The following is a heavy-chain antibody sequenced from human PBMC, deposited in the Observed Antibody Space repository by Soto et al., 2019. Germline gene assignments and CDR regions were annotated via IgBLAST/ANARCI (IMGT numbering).Heavy chain of an antibody. CDR3: EWFGDHNNLFDP. D-gene: IGHD3-10*01. CDR1: GGTFSSYT. V-gene: IGHV1-69*02. Sequence: QVQLVQSGAEVKKPGSSVKVSCKASGGTFSSYTISWVRQAPGQGLEWMGRIIPILGIANYAQKFQGRVTFTADKSTSTAYMELSSLRSEDTAVYYCEWFGDHNNLFDPWGQGTLVTVSS. J-gene: IGHJ5*02. CDR2: IIPILGIA.